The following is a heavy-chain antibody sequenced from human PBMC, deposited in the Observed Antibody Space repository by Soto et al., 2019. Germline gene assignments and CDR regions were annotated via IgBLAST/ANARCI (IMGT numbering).Heavy chain of an antibody. CDR1: GGTFSSYA. J-gene: IGHJ3*02. V-gene: IGHV1-69*05. Sequence: GASVKVSCKASGGTFSSYAISWVRQAPGQGLEWMGGIIPIFGTANYAQKFQGRVTMTRDTSTSTVYMELSSLRSEDTAVYYCASLMGRYYDILTGYYHDAFDIWGQGTMVTVSS. CDR3: ASLMGRYYDILTGYYHDAFDI. D-gene: IGHD3-9*01. CDR2: IIPIFGTA.